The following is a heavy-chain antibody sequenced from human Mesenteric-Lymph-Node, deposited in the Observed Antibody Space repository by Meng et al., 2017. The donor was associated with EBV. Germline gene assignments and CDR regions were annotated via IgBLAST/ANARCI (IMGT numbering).Heavy chain of an antibody. CDR1: GDSVSRNSAA. CDR2: TYYRSKWYN. J-gene: IGHJ4*02. V-gene: IGHV6-1*01. Sequence: QVQLQQSGPGLVKPSXXLXLTXAXXGDSVSRNSAAWSWIRQSPSRGLEWLGRTYYRSKWYNDYAVSVKSRITINPDTSKNQFSLQLNSVTPEDTAVYYCASSRPLAGNWNYHYWGQGTLVTVSS. D-gene: IGHD1-7*01. CDR3: ASSRPLAGNWNYHY.